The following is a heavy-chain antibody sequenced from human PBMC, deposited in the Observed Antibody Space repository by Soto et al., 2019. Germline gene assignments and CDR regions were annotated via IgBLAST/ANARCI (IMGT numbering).Heavy chain of an antibody. V-gene: IGHV4-34*01. Sequence: QVQLQQRGAGLSKPSETLSLTCAVYGESLSGYYWSWIRQTPGKGLEWIGEINHSGGTDYNPSLKSRVTISSDTSKNQLSLRVNSVTAADTAVYYCAGRNGYYSGIDYWGQGTLVTVSS. D-gene: IGHD3-22*01. CDR1: GESLSGYY. CDR3: AGRNGYYSGIDY. J-gene: IGHJ4*02. CDR2: INHSGGT.